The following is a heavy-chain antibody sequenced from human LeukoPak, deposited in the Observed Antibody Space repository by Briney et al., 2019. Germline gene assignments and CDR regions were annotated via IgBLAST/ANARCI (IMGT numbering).Heavy chain of an antibody. D-gene: IGHD2-2*01. Sequence: SETLSLTCTVSGGSISSSSYYWGWIRQPPGKGLEWIGSIYYSGSTYYNPSLKSRVTISVDTSKNQFSLKLSSVTAADTAVYYCARQRGYCSSTSCRPNKGHYYYMDVWGKGTTVTVSS. J-gene: IGHJ6*03. CDR3: ARQRGYCSSTSCRPNKGHYYYMDV. V-gene: IGHV4-39*01. CDR1: GGSISSSSYY. CDR2: IYYSGST.